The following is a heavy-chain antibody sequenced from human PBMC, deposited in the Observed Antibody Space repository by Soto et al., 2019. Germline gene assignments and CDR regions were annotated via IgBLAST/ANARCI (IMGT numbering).Heavy chain of an antibody. Sequence: PGGSLRLSCAASGFTFSSYGMHWVRQAPGKGLEWVAVIWYDGSNKYYADSVKGRFTISRDNSKNTLYLQMNSLRAEDTAVYYCAKSLPGTLTYYMDVWGKGTTVTVSS. V-gene: IGHV3-33*06. D-gene: IGHD1-26*01. CDR1: GFTFSSYG. CDR3: AKSLPGTLTYYMDV. CDR2: IWYDGSNK. J-gene: IGHJ6*03.